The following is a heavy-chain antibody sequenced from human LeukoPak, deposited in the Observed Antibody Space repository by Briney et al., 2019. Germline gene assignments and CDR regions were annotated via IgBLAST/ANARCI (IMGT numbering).Heavy chain of an antibody. J-gene: IGHJ5*02. Sequence: NPSQTLSLTCTVSGGSISSGDYYWSWIRQHPGKGLEWIGYIYYSGSTYYNPSLKSRVTISVDTSKNQFSLKLSSVTAADTAVYYCARDNRLWFGELISNWFDPWGQGTLVTVSS. V-gene: IGHV4-31*03. CDR1: GGSISSGDYY. CDR2: IYYSGST. D-gene: IGHD3-10*01. CDR3: ARDNRLWFGELISNWFDP.